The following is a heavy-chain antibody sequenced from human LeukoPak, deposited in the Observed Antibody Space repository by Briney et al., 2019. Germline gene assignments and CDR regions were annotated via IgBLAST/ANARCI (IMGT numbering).Heavy chain of an antibody. CDR2: IIPIFGTA. J-gene: IGHJ4*02. D-gene: IGHD3-22*01. CDR1: GYTFTSDD. CDR3: ARDLTTSDY. Sequence: GASVKVSCKASGYTFTSDDLNWVRQAPGQGLEWMGGIIPIFGTANYAQKFQGRVTITADESTSTAYMELSSLRSEDTAVYYCARDLTTSDYWGQGTLVTVSS. V-gene: IGHV1-69*13.